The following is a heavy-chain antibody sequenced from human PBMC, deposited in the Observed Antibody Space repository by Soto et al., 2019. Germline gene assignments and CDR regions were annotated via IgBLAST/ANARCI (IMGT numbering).Heavy chain of an antibody. CDR2: ISTSSTYI. CDR1: GFTFSSYS. CDR3: ARLVPYYYGMDV. V-gene: IGHV3-21*01. D-gene: IGHD6-19*01. J-gene: IGHJ6*02. Sequence: GGSLRLSCAASGFTFSSYSMNWVRQAPGKGLEWVSCISTSSTYIDYADSVRGRFTISRDNAKNSLYLLMNSLRAEDTAVYYCARLVPYYYGMDVWGQGTTVTVSS.